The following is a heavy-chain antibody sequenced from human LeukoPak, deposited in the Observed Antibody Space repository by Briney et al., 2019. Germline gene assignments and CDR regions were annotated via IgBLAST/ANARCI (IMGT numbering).Heavy chain of an antibody. CDR3: ARWGPYYDFWSGFSAFDI. CDR1: GFTFSSYW. CDR2: IKQDGSEK. D-gene: IGHD3-3*01. J-gene: IGHJ3*02. Sequence: GGSLRLSCAASGFTFSSYWMSWVRQAPGKGLEWVANIKQDGSEKYYVDSVKGRFTISRDNAKNSLYLQMNSLRAEDTAVYYCARWGPYYDFWSGFSAFDIWGQGTMVTVSS. V-gene: IGHV3-7*01.